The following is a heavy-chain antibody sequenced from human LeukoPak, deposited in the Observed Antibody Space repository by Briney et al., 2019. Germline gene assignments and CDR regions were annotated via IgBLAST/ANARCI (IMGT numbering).Heavy chain of an antibody. V-gene: IGHV1-18*01. D-gene: IGHD4-17*01. J-gene: IGHJ6*02. CDR3: ARANGNGDYDSLNYYYGMDV. CDR1: GYTFASYV. Sequence: ASVTVSCKASGYTFASYVISWVRQAPGQGLEWMGWISAYNGNTNYAQKLQGRVTMTTDTSTSTAYMELRSLRSDDTAVYYCARANGNGDYDSLNYYYGMDVWGQGTTVTVSS. CDR2: ISAYNGNT.